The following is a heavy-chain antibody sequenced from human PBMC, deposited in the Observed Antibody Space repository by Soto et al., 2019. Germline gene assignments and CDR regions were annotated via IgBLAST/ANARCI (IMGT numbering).Heavy chain of an antibody. V-gene: IGHV3-74*01. CDR3: AVAVAGPTAIGY. CDR1: GFSGFTFSSYG. J-gene: IGHJ4*02. Sequence: EVQLVESGGGLVQPGGSLRLSCAASGFSGFTFSSYGMHWVRQAPGKGLVWVSRINSDGSRTSYADSVKGRFTISRDNAKNTLYLQMNSLRAEDTAVYYCAVAVAGPTAIGYWGQGTLVTVSS. CDR2: INSDGSRT. D-gene: IGHD6-19*01.